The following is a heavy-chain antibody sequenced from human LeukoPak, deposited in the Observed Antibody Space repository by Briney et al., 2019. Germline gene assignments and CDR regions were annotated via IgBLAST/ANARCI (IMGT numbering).Heavy chain of an antibody. CDR1: GYTCTSYD. D-gene: IGHD3-22*01. V-gene: IGHV1-8*01. Sequence: ASVKVSCKASGYTCTSYDINWVRQATGQGLEWMGWMNPNSGNTGYAQKFQGRVTMTRNTSISTAYMELSSLRSEDTAVYYCARGQTPSYYYDSSGYYQYHYYYGMDVWGQGPTVTVSS. CDR3: ARGQTPSYYYDSSGYYQYHYYYGMDV. CDR2: MNPNSGNT. J-gene: IGHJ6*02.